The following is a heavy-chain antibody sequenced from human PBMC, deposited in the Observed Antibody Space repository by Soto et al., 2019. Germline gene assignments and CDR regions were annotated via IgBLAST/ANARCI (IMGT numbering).Heavy chain of an antibody. CDR2: LGAGGDT. Sequence: EVQLVESGGGLVQPGGSLRLACEASGFTVSTYDMHWVRHVTGKGLEWVSTLGAGGDTYFPDSVKGRFTTSRENAKNSLYLQMNSLGARDTAVYYCARGTMVRGTLDPGISGPLDYWGQGTLVAVSS. V-gene: IGHV3-13*01. CDR3: ARGTMVRGTLDPGISGPLDY. CDR1: GFTVSTYD. J-gene: IGHJ4*02. D-gene: IGHD3-10*01.